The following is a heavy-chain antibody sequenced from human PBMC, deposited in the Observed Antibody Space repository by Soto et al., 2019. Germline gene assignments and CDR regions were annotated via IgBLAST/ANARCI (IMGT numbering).Heavy chain of an antibody. V-gene: IGHV3-53*01. CDR1: GFLVSKSH. Sequence: PWGSLRLSCAASGFLVSKSHMSWVRQDPGKGLECVSILYADERTFYADSVKGRFTISRYTSKNTLYLQMNDLRDEDTAMYYCVGAPLGDWGKGKTVTVSA. D-gene: IGHD3-16*01. J-gene: IGHJ6*04. CDR2: LYADERT. CDR3: VGAPLGD.